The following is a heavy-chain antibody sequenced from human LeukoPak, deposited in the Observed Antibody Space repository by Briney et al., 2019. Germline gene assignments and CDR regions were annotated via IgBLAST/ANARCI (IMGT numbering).Heavy chain of an antibody. CDR3: AKDVLYHYYDNSGYLFDY. CDR2: ISYDGSKK. J-gene: IGHJ4*02. D-gene: IGHD3-22*01. CDR1: GFTFSSYG. Sequence: GRSLRLSCAASGFTFSSYGMHWVRQAPGKGLEWVAVISYDGSKKYYGDSVKGRFAISRDNSKNTLYLQMNSLRAEDTAVYYCAKDVLYHYYDNSGYLFDYWGQGTLVTVSS. V-gene: IGHV3-30*18.